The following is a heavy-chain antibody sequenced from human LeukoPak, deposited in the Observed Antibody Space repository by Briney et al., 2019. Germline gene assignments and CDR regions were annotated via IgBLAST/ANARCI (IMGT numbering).Heavy chain of an antibody. CDR1: GFAFSSYA. CDR2: ISYDGSNK. J-gene: IGHJ4*02. V-gene: IGHV3-30-3*01. Sequence: GGSLRLSCAASGFAFSSYAMHWVRQAPGKGLEWVAVISYDGSNKYYADSVKGRFTISRDNSKNTLYLQMNSLRAEDTAVYYCARDPGRGIGARLDYWGQGTLVTVSS. D-gene: IGHD6-6*01. CDR3: ARDPGRGIGARLDY.